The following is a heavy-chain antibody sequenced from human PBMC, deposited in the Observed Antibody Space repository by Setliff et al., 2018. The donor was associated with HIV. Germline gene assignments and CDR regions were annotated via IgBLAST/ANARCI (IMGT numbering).Heavy chain of an antibody. CDR1: GFTFGSYE. J-gene: IGHJ6*03. D-gene: IGHD3-10*01. V-gene: IGHV3-48*03. CDR3: SRSVGPGHDYYYYYLDV. Sequence: AGGSLRLSCVASGFTFGSYEMNWVRQAPGKGLEWVSNIGSIGSGGATHYADSVKGRFTISRDNGNKMLYLQMSSLRVDDTAVYYCSRSVGPGHDYYYYYLDVWGKGTTVTVSS. CDR2: IGSIGSGGAT.